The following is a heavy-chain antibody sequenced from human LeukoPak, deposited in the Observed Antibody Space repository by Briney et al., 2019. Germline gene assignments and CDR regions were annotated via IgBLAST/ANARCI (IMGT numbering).Heavy chain of an antibody. D-gene: IGHD6-19*01. Sequence: GASVKVSCKASGYTFTGYYMHWVRQAPGQGLEWMGWINPNSGGTNCAQKFQGRVTMTRDTSISTAYMELSRLRSDDTAVYYCARMDSSGWYVPYYYYGMDVWGQGTTVTVSS. CDR2: INPNSGGT. V-gene: IGHV1-2*02. CDR3: ARMDSSGWYVPYYYYGMDV. J-gene: IGHJ6*02. CDR1: GYTFTGYY.